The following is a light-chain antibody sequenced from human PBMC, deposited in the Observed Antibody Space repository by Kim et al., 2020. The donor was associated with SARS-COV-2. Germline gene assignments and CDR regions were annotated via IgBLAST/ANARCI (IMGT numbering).Light chain of an antibody. CDR1: SSNSGEGYG. J-gene: IGLJ1*01. Sequence: RVTISCAGGSSNSGEGYGVHWYQQFPGTAPKLLIYGSTSRPSGVPDRFSGSKSGTSASLAITGLQAEDEADYFCQSYDNSLSGYVFATGTKVTVL. V-gene: IGLV1-40*01. CDR3: QSYDNSLSGYV. CDR2: GST.